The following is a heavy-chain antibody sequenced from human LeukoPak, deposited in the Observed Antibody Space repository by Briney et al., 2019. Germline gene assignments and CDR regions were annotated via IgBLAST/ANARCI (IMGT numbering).Heavy chain of an antibody. J-gene: IGHJ3*02. V-gene: IGHV4-4*07. D-gene: IGHD2-15*01. CDR1: GGSINNYY. Sequence: SETLSLTCTVSGGSINNYYWSWIRQPAGKGLKWIGRIYTRGSTNYNPSLKSRVTMSVDTSKNQFSLKLSSVTAADTAVYYCARGRYCSADICSGGDAFDIWGQGTMVSVSS. CDR3: ARGRYCSADICSGGDAFDI. CDR2: IYTRGST.